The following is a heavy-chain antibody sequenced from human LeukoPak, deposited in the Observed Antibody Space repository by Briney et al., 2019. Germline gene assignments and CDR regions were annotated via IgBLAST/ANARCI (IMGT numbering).Heavy chain of an antibody. D-gene: IGHD4-11*01. V-gene: IGHV3-9*01. CDR2: ISWNSGSI. Sequence: PGGSLRLSCAVSGFTFDDYAMHWVRQAPGKGLEWVSGISWNSGSIGYADPVKGRFTISRDNAKNTLYLQMNSLRAEDTAVYYCARDLGVGVTTRKAFDYWGQGTLVTVSS. CDR3: ARDLGVGVTTRKAFDY. J-gene: IGHJ4*02. CDR1: GFTFDDYA.